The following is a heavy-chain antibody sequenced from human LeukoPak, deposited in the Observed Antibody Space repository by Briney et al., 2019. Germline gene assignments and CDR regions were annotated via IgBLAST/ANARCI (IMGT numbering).Heavy chain of an antibody. CDR1: GGSISSSSYY. D-gene: IGHD6-19*01. CDR2: IYHSGST. V-gene: IGHV4-39*07. CDR3: ARYDVGWYYFDY. Sequence: SETLSLTCTVSGGSISSSSYYWGWIRQPPEKGLEWIGEIYHSGSTNYNPSLKSRVTISVDKSKNQFSLKLSSVTAADTAVYYCARYDVGWYYFDYWGQGTLVTVSS. J-gene: IGHJ4*02.